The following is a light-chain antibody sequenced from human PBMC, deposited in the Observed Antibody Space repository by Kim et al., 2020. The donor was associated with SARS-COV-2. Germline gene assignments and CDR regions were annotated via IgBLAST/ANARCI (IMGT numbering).Light chain of an antibody. V-gene: IGLV3-19*01. CDR1: SLRSYY. Sequence: SSELTQYPVVSVALGQTVRITCQGDSLRSYYATWYQQKPRQAPVLVIYGRNNRPSGIPDRFSGSASGNTASLTISGTQAEDEADFYCQSRDSGGRVMFGGGTQLTV. CDR3: QSRDSGGRVM. J-gene: IGLJ3*02. CDR2: GRN.